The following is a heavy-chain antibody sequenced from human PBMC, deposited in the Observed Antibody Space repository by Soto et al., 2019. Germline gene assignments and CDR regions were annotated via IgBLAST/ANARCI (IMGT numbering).Heavy chain of an antibody. CDR3: ARQGSYWFDP. J-gene: IGHJ5*02. CDR1: EYSFTTYY. V-gene: IGHV5-10-1*01. D-gene: IGHD2-15*01. Sequence: PXESLKISFKESEYSFTTYYINWVRQIPGKGLEWMGRIDPSDSYINYSPSFQGHVTFSVDKSITTAYLQWNSLKASDTAMYYCARQGSYWFDPWGQGTLVTVSS. CDR2: IDPSDSYI.